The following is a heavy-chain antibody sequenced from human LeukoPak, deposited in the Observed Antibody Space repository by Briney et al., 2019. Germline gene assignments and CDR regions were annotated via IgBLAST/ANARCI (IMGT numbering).Heavy chain of an antibody. CDR3: ARVLYCSGGSCYGRSGYSVYYFGY. Sequence: ALVKVCSKASGYTFTSYDINWVRQATGHGLEWMGWMNPNSGNTGYAQKFKGRVTMTSNTSISTAYMELSSLRSEDTAVYYCARVLYCSGGSCYGRSGYSVYYFGYWGQGTLVTVSS. J-gene: IGHJ4*02. V-gene: IGHV1-8*01. D-gene: IGHD2-15*01. CDR2: MNPNSGNT. CDR1: GYTFTSYD.